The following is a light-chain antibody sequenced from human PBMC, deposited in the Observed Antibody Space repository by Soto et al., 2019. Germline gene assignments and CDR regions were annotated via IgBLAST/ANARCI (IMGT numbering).Light chain of an antibody. V-gene: IGLV2-8*01. J-gene: IGLJ1*01. CDR1: SSDVGGYSS. Sequence: QSVLTQPPSASGSPGQSVTISCTGTSSDVGGYSSVSWYQLHPGKAPKLMVYEVSKRPSGVPDRFSGSKSGNTASLTVSGLQAEDEAYYYCSSYAGSNNYVFGTGTKVTVL. CDR3: SSYAGSNNYV. CDR2: EVS.